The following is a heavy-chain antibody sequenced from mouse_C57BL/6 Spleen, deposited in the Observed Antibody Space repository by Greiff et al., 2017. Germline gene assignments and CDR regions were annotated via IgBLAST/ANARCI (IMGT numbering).Heavy chain of an antibody. CDR2: ISYDGSN. CDR3: ASVITTVVGDWFAY. CDR1: GYSITSGYY. V-gene: IGHV3-6*01. J-gene: IGHJ3*01. Sequence: VQLKESGPGLVKPSQSLSLTCSVTGYSITSGYYWNWIRQFPGNKLEWMGYISYDGSNNYNPSLKNRISITRDTSKNQFFLKLNSVTTEDTATYYCASVITTVVGDWFAYWGQGTLVTVSA. D-gene: IGHD1-1*01.